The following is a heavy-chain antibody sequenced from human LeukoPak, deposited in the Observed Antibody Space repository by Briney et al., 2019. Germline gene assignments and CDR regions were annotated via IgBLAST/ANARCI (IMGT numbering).Heavy chain of an antibody. CDR3: ARWNRMANREFFD. CDR2: IGANGDT. J-gene: IGHJ4*02. Sequence: PGGSLRLSCAASGFNFINFPMTWFRQAPGKRLEWVSFIGANGDTNYAESAKDRFTISRDNSKRTLFLEMHSLRVEDTAVYYCARWNRMANREFFDWGQGTLVVVAS. D-gene: IGHD1-1*01. CDR1: GFNFINFP. V-gene: IGHV3-23*01.